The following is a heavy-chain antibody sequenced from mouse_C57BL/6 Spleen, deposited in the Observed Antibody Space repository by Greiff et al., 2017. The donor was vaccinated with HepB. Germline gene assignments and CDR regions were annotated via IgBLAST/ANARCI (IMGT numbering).Heavy chain of an antibody. V-gene: IGHV14-3*01. D-gene: IGHD2-2*01. CDR3: ARSDYYGYDGTGFDY. CDR1: GFNIKNTY. J-gene: IGHJ2*01. Sequence: DVQLQESVAELVRPGASVKLSCTASGFNIKNTYMHWVKQRPEQGLEWIGRIDPANGNTKYAPKFQGKATITADTSSNTAYLQLSSLTSEDTAIYYCARSDYYGYDGTGFDYWGQGTTLTVSS. CDR2: IDPANGNT.